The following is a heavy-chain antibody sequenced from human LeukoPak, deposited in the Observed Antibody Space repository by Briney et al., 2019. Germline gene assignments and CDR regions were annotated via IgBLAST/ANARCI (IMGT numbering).Heavy chain of an antibody. V-gene: IGHV3-21*01. CDR2: ISSSSSYI. D-gene: IGHD6-13*01. Sequence: GGSLRLSCAASGFTFSSYSMNWVRQAPGKGLEWVSSISSSSSYIYYADSVKGRFTISRDNAKNSLYLQMNSLRAEDTAVYYCAREYSSSWYDYYYGVDVWGQGTTVTVSS. CDR1: GFTFSSYS. J-gene: IGHJ6*02. CDR3: AREYSSSWYDYYYGVDV.